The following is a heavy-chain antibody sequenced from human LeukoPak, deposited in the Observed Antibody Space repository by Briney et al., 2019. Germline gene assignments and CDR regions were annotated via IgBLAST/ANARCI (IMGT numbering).Heavy chain of an antibody. Sequence: ASVKVSCKASGYTFTGYYMHWVRQAPGQGLEWMGWMNPNSGNTGYAQKFQGRVTITRNPSISTAYLELSSLRSEDTAVYYCARVRGNYRYVPDYWGQGTLVTVSS. CDR3: ARVRGNYRYVPDY. V-gene: IGHV1-8*03. J-gene: IGHJ4*02. D-gene: IGHD3-16*02. CDR2: MNPNSGNT. CDR1: GYTFTGYY.